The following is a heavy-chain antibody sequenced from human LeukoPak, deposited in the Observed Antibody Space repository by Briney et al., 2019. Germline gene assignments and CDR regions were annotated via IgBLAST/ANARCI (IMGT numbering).Heavy chain of an antibody. CDR3: AKLVVRGVISHYDY. J-gene: IGHJ4*02. D-gene: IGHD3-10*01. Sequence: GGSLRLSCEASGFSFRSYGMHWVRQAPGKGLDWVAVIWHDGSEKYCADSVKGRFTISRDNSKNTLYLQMNSLRPEDTAVYYCAKLVVRGVISHYDYWGQGTLVTVSS. CDR2: IWHDGSEK. V-gene: IGHV3-30*02. CDR1: GFSFRSYG.